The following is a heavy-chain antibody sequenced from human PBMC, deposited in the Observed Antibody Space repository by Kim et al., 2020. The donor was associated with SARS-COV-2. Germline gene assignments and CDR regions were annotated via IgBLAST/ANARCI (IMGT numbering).Heavy chain of an antibody. CDR1: GYTFTSYA. J-gene: IGHJ3*02. V-gene: IGHV7-4-1*02. Sequence: ASVKVSCKASGYTFTSYAMHWLRQPPGQGLEWMVWINPKTGNPTYAQCFTGRFVFSLDTSVITAYLQINSLKAEDTAVYYCARRYYGSGSNAFDIWGQGTMVTVSS. CDR2: INPKTGNP. CDR3: ARRYYGSGSNAFDI. D-gene: IGHD3-10*01.